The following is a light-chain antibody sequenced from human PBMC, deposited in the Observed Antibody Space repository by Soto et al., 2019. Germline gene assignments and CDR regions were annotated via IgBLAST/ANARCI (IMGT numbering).Light chain of an antibody. CDR3: SSYTSSSTPRV. CDR1: SSDDGGYNY. J-gene: IGLJ1*01. CDR2: DVS. Sequence: QSVLTQPASVSGSPGQSITISCTGTSSDDGGYNYVSWYQQHPGKAPKLMIYDVSNRPSGVSNRFSGSKSCNTASLTISGLQAEDEADYYCSSYTSSSTPRVFGTGTKVTVL. V-gene: IGLV2-14*01.